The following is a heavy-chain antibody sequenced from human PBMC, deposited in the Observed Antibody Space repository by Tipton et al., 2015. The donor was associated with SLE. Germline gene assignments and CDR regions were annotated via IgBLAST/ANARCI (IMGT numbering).Heavy chain of an antibody. CDR2: IYHSGST. D-gene: IGHD6-6*01. J-gene: IGHJ4*02. CDR1: GYSISSGYY. CDR3: ARGGFLSIAARRRGYYFDY. V-gene: IGHV4-38-2*01. Sequence: TLSLTCAVSGYSISSGYYWGWIRQPPGKGLEWIGSIYHSGSTYYNPSLKSRVTISVDTSKNQFSLKLSSGTAADTAVYYCARGGFLSIAARRRGYYFDYWGQGTLVTVSS.